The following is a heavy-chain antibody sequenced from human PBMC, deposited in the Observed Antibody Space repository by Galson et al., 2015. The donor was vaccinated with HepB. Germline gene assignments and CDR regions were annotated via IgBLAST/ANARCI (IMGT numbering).Heavy chain of an antibody. CDR1: GFTFSSYS. Sequence: SLRLSCAASGFTFSSYSMNWVRQAPGKGLEWVSSISSSSSYIYYADSVKGRFTISRDNAKNSLYLQMNSLRAEDTAVYYCARDATHYYGSGRGPYYGMDVWGQGTTVTVSS. CDR3: ARDATHYYGSGRGPYYGMDV. J-gene: IGHJ6*02. D-gene: IGHD3-10*01. CDR2: ISSSSSYI. V-gene: IGHV3-21*01.